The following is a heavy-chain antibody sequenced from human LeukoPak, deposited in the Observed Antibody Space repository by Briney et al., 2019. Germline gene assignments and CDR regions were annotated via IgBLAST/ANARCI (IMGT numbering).Heavy chain of an antibody. CDR1: GGSFSGYY. J-gene: IGHJ5*02. CDR2: INHSGST. V-gene: IGHV4-34*01. CDR3: ASAFYGGNLGYNWFDP. Sequence: SETLSLTCAVYGGSFSGYYWSWIRQPPGKGLEWIGEINHSGSTNYNPSLKSRVTISVDTSKNQFSLKLSSVTAADTAVYYCASAFYGGNLGYNWFDPWGQGTMVTVSS. D-gene: IGHD4-23*01.